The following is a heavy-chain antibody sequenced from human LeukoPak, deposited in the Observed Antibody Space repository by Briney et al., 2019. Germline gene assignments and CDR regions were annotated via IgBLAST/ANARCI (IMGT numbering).Heavy chain of an antibody. CDR3: ARDRLYSAFDI. J-gene: IGHJ3*02. Sequence: GGSLRLSCAASGFTFSGSWIGWVRQAPGEGPEWVASTNEDGREKYYVDSVRGRFTISRDNAKNSLYLQMYSLRAEDTAVYYCARDRLYSAFDIWGQGTMVTVSS. D-gene: IGHD2-15*01. V-gene: IGHV3-7*04. CDR2: TNEDGREK. CDR1: GFTFSGSW.